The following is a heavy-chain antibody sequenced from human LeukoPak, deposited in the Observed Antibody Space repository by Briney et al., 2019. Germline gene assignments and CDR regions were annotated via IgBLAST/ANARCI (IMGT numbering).Heavy chain of an antibody. V-gene: IGHV3-15*01. Sequence: GGSLRLSCAASGFTFSNVGVSWVRQAPGKGLEGGGRFKSNTDSGTTHYAVPVKGRFTISRDDSKNTLYLQMNSLKTEDTALYYCTTAAESWLQPDYWGQGTRVTVSS. CDR2: FKSNTDSGTT. CDR1: GFTFSNVG. CDR3: TTAAESWLQPDY. J-gene: IGHJ4*02. D-gene: IGHD5-24*01.